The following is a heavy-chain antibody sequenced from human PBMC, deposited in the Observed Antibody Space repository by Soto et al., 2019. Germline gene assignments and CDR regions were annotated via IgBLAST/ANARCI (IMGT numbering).Heavy chain of an antibody. CDR2: IGTAGDT. Sequence: PGGSLRLSCAASGFTFGSYDMHWVRQATGKGLEWVSAIGTAGDTYYPGSVEGRFTISRENAKNSLYLQMNSLRAGDTAVYYCARGPHYYDSSGYDYWGQGTLVTVSS. CDR3: ARGPHYYDSSGYDY. D-gene: IGHD3-22*01. CDR1: GFTFGSYD. V-gene: IGHV3-13*01. J-gene: IGHJ4*02.